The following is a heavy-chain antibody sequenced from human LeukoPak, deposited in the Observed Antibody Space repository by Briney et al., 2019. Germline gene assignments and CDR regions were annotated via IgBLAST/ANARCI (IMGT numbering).Heavy chain of an antibody. Sequence: GGSLRLSCAASGCTFNGYAMSWVRQTPGKGLEWVSTISGSGGSTYYVDSVKGRFTISRDNSKNTVYLQMNSLRAEDTAVYYCAKGLKDYDILTGYHNYWGQGTLVTVSS. CDR3: AKGLKDYDILTGYHNY. V-gene: IGHV3-23*01. CDR2: ISGSGGST. J-gene: IGHJ4*02. D-gene: IGHD3-9*01. CDR1: GCTFNGYA.